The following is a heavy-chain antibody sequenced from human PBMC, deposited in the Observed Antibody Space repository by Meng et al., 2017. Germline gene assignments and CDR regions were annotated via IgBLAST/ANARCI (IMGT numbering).Heavy chain of an antibody. J-gene: IGHJ4*02. CDR2: IYYSGST. CDR3: ARVEMATIGVFDY. D-gene: IGHD5-24*01. V-gene: IGHV4-59*01. CDR1: GGSISSYY. Sequence: QVHLQASGPGLVKPSETLSLTCTVSGGSISSYYWSWIRQPPGKGLEWIGYIYYSGSTNYNPSLKSRVTISVDTSKNQFSLKLSSVTAADTAVYYCARVEMATIGVFDYWGQGTLVTVSS.